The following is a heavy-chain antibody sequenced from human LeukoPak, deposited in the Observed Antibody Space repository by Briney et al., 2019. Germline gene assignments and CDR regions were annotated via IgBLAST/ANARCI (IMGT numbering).Heavy chain of an antibody. Sequence: PSETLSLTCTVSGGSISSDSYYWGWIRQPPGKGLEWIGSIYYSGSTYYNPSLKSRVTISVDTSKNQFSQKLSSPTAADTAVYYCARQVGGYSGPPPTVDYWGQGTLVTVSS. J-gene: IGHJ4*02. CDR3: ARQVGGYSGPPPTVDY. V-gene: IGHV4-39*01. CDR1: GGSISSDSYY. CDR2: IYYSGST. D-gene: IGHD5-12*01.